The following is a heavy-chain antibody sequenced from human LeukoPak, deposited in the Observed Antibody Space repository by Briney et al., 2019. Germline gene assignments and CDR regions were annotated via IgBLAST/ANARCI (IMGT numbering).Heavy chain of an antibody. CDR1: RFTFSSYS. CDR3: ARDIRGEMATKSDY. CDR2: ISSSSSYI. Sequence: AGGSLRLSCAASRFTFSSYSMNWVRQAPGKGLVWVSSISSSSSYIYYADSVKGRFTISRDNAKNSLYLQMNSLRAEDTAVYYSARDIRGEMATKSDYWGQGTLVTVSS. V-gene: IGHV3-21*03. D-gene: IGHD5-24*01. J-gene: IGHJ4*02.